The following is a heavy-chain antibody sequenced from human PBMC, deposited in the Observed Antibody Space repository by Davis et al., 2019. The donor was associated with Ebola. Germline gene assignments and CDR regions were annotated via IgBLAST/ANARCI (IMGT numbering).Heavy chain of an antibody. J-gene: IGHJ4*02. Sequence: PSETLSLTCSVSGYSISSGYYWGWIRQTPGEGLEWIGSIYRSGSTYYNPSLKSRVTISVDTSRNQFSLDLTSVTTADTAMYFCARNSSGFGHFDYWGPGIQITVSS. D-gene: IGHD3-22*01. V-gene: IGHV4-38-2*02. CDR1: GYSISSGYY. CDR2: IYRSGST. CDR3: ARNSSGFGHFDY.